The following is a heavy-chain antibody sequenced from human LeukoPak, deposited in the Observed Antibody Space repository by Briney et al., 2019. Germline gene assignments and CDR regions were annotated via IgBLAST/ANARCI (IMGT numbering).Heavy chain of an antibody. CDR2: IKQDGSEK. D-gene: IGHD3-10*01. CDR3: ARTGGSGKDTYNFDY. CDR1: GFTFNTYW. J-gene: IGHJ4*02. Sequence: GGSLRLSCAASGFTFNTYWMSWVRQAPGKGLEWMANIKQDGSEKNYVDSVKGRFTISRDNAENSLFLQMNSLRAEDTAVYYCARTGGSGKDTYNFDYWGQGILVIVSS. V-gene: IGHV3-7*05.